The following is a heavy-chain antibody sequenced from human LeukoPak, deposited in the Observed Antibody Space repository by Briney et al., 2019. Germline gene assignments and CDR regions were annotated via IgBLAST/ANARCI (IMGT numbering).Heavy chain of an antibody. Sequence: PGGSLRLSCGASGFTFRIYSMNWVRQAPGKGLEWVSSINSDSSYLSYAGSVKGRFTISRDNAENSLYLQMNSLRAEDTAVYYCARDYMGMITFGGAYYYYGMDVWGQGTTVTVSS. V-gene: IGHV3-21*01. D-gene: IGHD3-16*01. J-gene: IGHJ6*02. CDR1: GFTFRIYS. CDR3: ARDYMGMITFGGAYYYYGMDV. CDR2: INSDSSYL.